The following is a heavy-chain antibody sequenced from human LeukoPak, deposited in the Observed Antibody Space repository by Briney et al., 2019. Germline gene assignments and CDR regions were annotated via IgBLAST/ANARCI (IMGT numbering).Heavy chain of an antibody. V-gene: IGHV5-51*01. CDR1: GYSFTTYW. D-gene: IGHD6-13*01. Sequence: GESLKISCKGSGYSFTTYWIGWVRQMAGKGLEWMGIIYPGDSDTRYSPSFQGQVTISADKSISTAYLQWSGLKASDTAMYYCARRGHSSSWYSDYWGQGTLVTVSS. CDR2: IYPGDSDT. J-gene: IGHJ4*02. CDR3: ARRGHSSSWYSDY.